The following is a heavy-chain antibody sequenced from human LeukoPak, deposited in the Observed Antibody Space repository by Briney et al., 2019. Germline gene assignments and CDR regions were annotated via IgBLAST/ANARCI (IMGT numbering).Heavy chain of an antibody. CDR1: GFTFSSYS. D-gene: IGHD3-22*01. Sequence: GGSLRLSCAASGFTFSSYSMNWVRQAPGKGLEWVSSISSSSSYIYYADSVKGRFTISRDNAKNSLYLQMNSLRAEDTAVYYCARDGSQYYYDSSGWFDYWGQGTLVTVSS. V-gene: IGHV3-21*01. J-gene: IGHJ4*02. CDR2: ISSSSSYI. CDR3: ARDGSQYYYDSSGWFDY.